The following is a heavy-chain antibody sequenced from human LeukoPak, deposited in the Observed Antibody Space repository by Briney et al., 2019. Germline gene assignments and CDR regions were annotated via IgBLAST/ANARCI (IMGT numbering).Heavy chain of an antibody. J-gene: IGHJ5*02. CDR1: GFTFSSYE. CDR3: ARDLGQYYDTSDNWFDP. Sequence: GGSPRLSCAASGFTFSSYEMNWVRQAPGKGLEWVSYISSSGSTIYYADSVKGRFTISRDNAKNTLNLQMNSLRAEDTAVYYCARDLGQYYDTSDNWFDPWGQGTLVTVSS. CDR2: ISSSGSTI. V-gene: IGHV3-48*03. D-gene: IGHD3-22*01.